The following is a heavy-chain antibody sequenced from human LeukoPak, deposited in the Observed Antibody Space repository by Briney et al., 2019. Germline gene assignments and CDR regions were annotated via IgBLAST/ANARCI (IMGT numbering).Heavy chain of an antibody. CDR2: TYYRPKWYN. CDR3: AREGVAVYYYYYGMDV. J-gene: IGHJ6*02. D-gene: IGHD6-19*01. V-gene: IGHV6-1*01. CDR1: GDIVSSNSAA. Sequence: SQTLSLTCAISGDIVSSNSAAWNWIRQSPSRGLEWLVRTYYRPKWYNDYAVSVKSRITINPDTSKNQFSLQLNSVTPEDTAVYYCAREGVAVYYYYYGMDVWGQGTTVTVSS.